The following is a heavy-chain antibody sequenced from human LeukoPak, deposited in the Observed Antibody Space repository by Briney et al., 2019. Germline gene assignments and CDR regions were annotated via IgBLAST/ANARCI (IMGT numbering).Heavy chain of an antibody. CDR3: ARVPRWLLLHYYYYMDV. CDR2: INHSGST. D-gene: IGHD5-24*01. V-gene: IGHV4-34*01. Sequence: SETLSLTCAVYGGSFSGYYWSWIRQPPGKGLEWIGEINHSGSTNYNPSLKSRVTISVDTSKNQFSLKLSSVTAADTAVYCCARVPRWLLLHYYYYMDVWGKGTTVTVSS. J-gene: IGHJ6*03. CDR1: GGSFSGYY.